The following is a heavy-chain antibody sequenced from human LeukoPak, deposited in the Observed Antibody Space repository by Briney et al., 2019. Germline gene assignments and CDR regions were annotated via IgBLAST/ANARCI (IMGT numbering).Heavy chain of an antibody. D-gene: IGHD2-2*01. Sequence: SETLSLTCTVSGGSISGGDCYWSWIRQPPGKGLEWIGYIYYSGSAYYNPSLKSRVAISVDTSKNQFSLKLSSVTAADTAVYYCARDLSSTSHIDYWGQGTLVTVSS. J-gene: IGHJ4*02. CDR1: GGSISGGDCY. CDR2: IYYSGSA. V-gene: IGHV4-30-4*08. CDR3: ARDLSSTSHIDY.